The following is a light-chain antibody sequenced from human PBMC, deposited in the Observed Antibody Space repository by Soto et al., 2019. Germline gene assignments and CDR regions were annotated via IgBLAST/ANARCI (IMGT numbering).Light chain of an antibody. V-gene: IGKV3-11*01. Sequence: EIVLTQSPATLSLSPGERATLSCRASQRVSSYLAWYQQKPGQAPRLLIYDASNRATGIPARFSGSGSGTDFTLPISALDPEVLAFYYCKHGRNWPLTFGGGTKVDIK. CDR2: DAS. CDR3: KHGRNWPLT. J-gene: IGKJ4*01. CDR1: QRVSSY.